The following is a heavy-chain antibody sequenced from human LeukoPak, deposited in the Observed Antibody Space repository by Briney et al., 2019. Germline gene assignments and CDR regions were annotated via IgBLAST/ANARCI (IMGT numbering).Heavy chain of an antibody. J-gene: IGHJ4*02. Sequence: GRSLRLSCAASGFTFSSYGMHWVRQAPGKGLEWVAVISYDGSNKYYADSVKGRFTISRDNSKNTLYLQMNSLRAEDTAVYYCAKDQGGSYFYYVFDYWGQGTLVTVSS. D-gene: IGHD1-26*01. CDR1: GFTFSSYG. CDR2: ISYDGSNK. CDR3: AKDQGGSYFYYVFDY. V-gene: IGHV3-30*18.